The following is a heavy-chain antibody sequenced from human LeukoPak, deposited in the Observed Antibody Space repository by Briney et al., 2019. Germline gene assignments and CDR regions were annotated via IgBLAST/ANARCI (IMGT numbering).Heavy chain of an antibody. CDR1: GYTFTSCD. V-gene: IGHV1-8*01. D-gene: IGHD6-19*01. Sequence: ASVKVSCKASGYTFTSCDINWVRQATGQGLEWMGWMNPNSGNTGYGQSFQGRITMTRDISIGTAYMELSNLTSEDTAIYYCTRGSSGRRNNWGQGTLVTVS. CDR3: TRGSSGRRNN. J-gene: IGHJ4*02. CDR2: MNPNSGNT.